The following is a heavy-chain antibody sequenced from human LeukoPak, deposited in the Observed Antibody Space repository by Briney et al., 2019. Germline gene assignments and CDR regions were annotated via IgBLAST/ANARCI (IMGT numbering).Heavy chain of an antibody. J-gene: IGHJ4*02. CDR1: GGSINSITNY. CDR3: ARQTGSGLFILP. V-gene: IGHV4-39*01. CDR2: IYYSGNT. Sequence: SETLSLTCTVSGGSINSITNYWGWLRQPPGKGLEWIGSIYYSGNTYYNASLKSQVSISIDTSKNQFSLRLTSVTAADTAVYYCARQTGSGLFILPGGQGTLVTVSS. D-gene: IGHD3/OR15-3a*01.